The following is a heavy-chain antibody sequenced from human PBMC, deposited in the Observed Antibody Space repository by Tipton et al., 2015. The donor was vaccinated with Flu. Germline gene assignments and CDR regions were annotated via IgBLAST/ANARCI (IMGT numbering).Heavy chain of an antibody. CDR1: GGSISSYY. V-gene: IGHV4-59*01. J-gene: IGHJ6*02. CDR2: IYYSGST. Sequence: TLSLTCTVSGGSISSYYWSWIRQPPGKGLEWIGYIYYSGSTNYNPSLKSRVTISVDTSKNQFSLKLSSVTAADTAVYYCARDRPNYSYYGMDVWGQGTTVTVSS. CDR3: ARDRPNYSYYGMDV.